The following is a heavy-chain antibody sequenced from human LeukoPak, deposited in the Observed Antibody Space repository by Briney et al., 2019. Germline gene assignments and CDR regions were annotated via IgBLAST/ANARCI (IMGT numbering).Heavy chain of an antibody. V-gene: IGHV4-39*02. CDR2: IYYTGST. J-gene: IGHJ1*01. CDR3: ARRRYYDSTGYLD. D-gene: IGHD3-22*01. Sequence: PSETLSLTSTISGGFISSSSYYWGWIRPPPGKGLELIGDIYYTGSTYYNASLKSRVSISIDTSNNHFSLKLSSVTAADTALYYCARRRYYDSTGYLDWGQGTLVTVSS. CDR1: GGFISSSSYY.